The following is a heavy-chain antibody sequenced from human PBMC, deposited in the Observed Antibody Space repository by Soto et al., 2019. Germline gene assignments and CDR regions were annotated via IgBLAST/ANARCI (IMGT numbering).Heavy chain of an antibody. CDR3: ARDLQYCDDSSGY. CDR2: IKQDGSEK. J-gene: IGHJ4*02. Sequence: EVQLVESGGGLVQPGGSLRLSCEASEFTFSGHWMSWVRQAPGKGLEWVANIKQDGSEKYYGDSVKGRFTISRDNAKNSLYLQMNSLRGEDTAVYYYARDLQYCDDSSGYWGQGTLVTVSS. V-gene: IGHV3-7*05. CDR1: EFTFSGHW. D-gene: IGHD3-22*01.